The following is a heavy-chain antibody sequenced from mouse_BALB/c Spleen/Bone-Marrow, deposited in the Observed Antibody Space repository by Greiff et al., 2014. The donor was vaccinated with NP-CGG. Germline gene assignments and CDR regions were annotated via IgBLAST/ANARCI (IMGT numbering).Heavy chain of an antibody. J-gene: IGHJ2*01. CDR1: GFTFSSYG. D-gene: IGHD2-4*01. CDR2: ISSRGSYT. Sequence: EVQLVESGGDLVKPGGSLKLSCAASGFTFSSYGMSWVRQTPDKRLEWVATISSRGSYTFYPDSVKGRFTISRDNAKNTLYLQMSSLKSKDTTIYYCSRRSDYDYFDYWGQGTTLTVSS. CDR3: SRRSDYDYFDY. V-gene: IGHV5-6*01.